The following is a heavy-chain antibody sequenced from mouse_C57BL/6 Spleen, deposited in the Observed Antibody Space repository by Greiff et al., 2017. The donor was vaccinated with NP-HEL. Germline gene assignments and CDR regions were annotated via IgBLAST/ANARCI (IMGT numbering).Heavy chain of an antibody. CDR2: INPSNGGT. D-gene: IGHD4-1*01. CDR1: GYTFTSYW. V-gene: IGHV1-53*01. CDR3: AGPKTGTDYWYFDV. Sequence: QVQLQQPGTELVKPGASVKLSCKASGYTFTSYWMHWVKQRPGQGLEWIGNINPSNGGTNYNEKFKSKATLTVDKSSSTAYMQLSSLTSADSAVYYCAGPKTGTDYWYFDVWGTGTTVTVSS. J-gene: IGHJ1*03.